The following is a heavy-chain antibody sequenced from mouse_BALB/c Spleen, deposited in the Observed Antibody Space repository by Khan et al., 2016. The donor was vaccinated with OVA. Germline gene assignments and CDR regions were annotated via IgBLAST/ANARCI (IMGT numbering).Heavy chain of an antibody. V-gene: IGHV3-2*02. CDR1: GYSITSDYA. CDR2: ISYNGST. D-gene: IGHD1-3*01. CDR3: ARHYITGYFDV. J-gene: IGHJ1*01. Sequence: VQLQEAGPGLVKPSQSLSLTCTVAGYSITSDYAWNWIRQFPGNKLEWMGYISYNGSTTYNPSLKSRISFTRYTSKNQFFLQLNSVTTEDTATYYGARHYITGYFDVWGQGTTVTVSS.